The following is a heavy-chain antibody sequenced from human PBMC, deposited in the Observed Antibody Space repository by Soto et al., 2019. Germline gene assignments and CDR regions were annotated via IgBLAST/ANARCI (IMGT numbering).Heavy chain of an antibody. CDR2: INPNSGDT. Sequence: QAQLVQSGAELKKPGASVKVSCQASGYPFTGHYMHWVRQAPGQGLEWMGWINPNSGDTDYAQKSRDRVTMARDTSITTGYMEMRRLRSDDTAVYYCAVSSCGSACYYLFWVFAFWGQGPLVTVSS. CDR3: AVSSCGSACYYLFWVFAF. D-gene: IGHD2-21*02. V-gene: IGHV1-2*02. J-gene: IGHJ4*02. CDR1: GYPFTGHY.